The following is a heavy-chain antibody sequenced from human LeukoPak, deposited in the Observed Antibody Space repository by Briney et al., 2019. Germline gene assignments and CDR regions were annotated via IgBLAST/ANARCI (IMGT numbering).Heavy chain of an antibody. J-gene: IGHJ4*02. CDR2: IYPDESNI. CDR1: GYSFSTYW. V-gene: IGHV5-51*01. Sequence: GESLKISCKGSGYSFSTYWIAWVRQMAGKGLEWMGIIYPDESNIRYSPSFQGQVTISADKSISTAYLQWSSLKASDTAMYYCARPPSRGYSSSFEYWGQGTLVTVSS. CDR3: ARPPSRGYSSSFEY. D-gene: IGHD2-2*03.